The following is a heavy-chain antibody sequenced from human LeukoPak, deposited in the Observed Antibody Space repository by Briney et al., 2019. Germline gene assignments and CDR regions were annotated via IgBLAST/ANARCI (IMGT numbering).Heavy chain of an antibody. CDR1: GFTFSSYA. V-gene: IGHV3-30-3*01. CDR2: ISYDGSNK. Sequence: GGSLRLSCAASGFTFSSYAMHWVRQAPGKGLEWVAVISYDGSNKYYADSVKGRFTISRDNSKNTLYLQMNSLRAEDTAVYYCALRDFWSGYARDYWGQGTLVTVSS. D-gene: IGHD3-3*01. J-gene: IGHJ4*02. CDR3: ALRDFWSGYARDY.